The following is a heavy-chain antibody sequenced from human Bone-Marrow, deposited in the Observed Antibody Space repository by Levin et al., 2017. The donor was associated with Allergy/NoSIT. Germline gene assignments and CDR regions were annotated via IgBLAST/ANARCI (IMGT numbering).Heavy chain of an antibody. Sequence: GESLKISCAASGFTFSSYSMNWVRQAPGKGLEWVSSISSSSSYIYYADSVKGRFTISRDNAKNSLYLQMNSLRAEDTAVYYCARDVYCGGDCYSPYYFDYWGQGTLVTVSS. CDR3: ARDVYCGGDCYSPYYFDY. J-gene: IGHJ4*02. CDR1: GFTFSSYS. CDR2: ISSSSSYI. V-gene: IGHV3-21*01. D-gene: IGHD2-21*02.